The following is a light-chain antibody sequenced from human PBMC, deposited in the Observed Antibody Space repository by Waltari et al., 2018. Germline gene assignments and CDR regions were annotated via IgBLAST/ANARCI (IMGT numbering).Light chain of an antibody. CDR1: SSDIGAYDS. CDR2: HVT. CDR3: SSYTTSGTLV. J-gene: IGLJ2*01. Sequence: QSALTQPVSVSGSLGQSITISCTGSSSDIGAYDSVSWYHQHPGRAPTLMIFHVTERPSGSSNRFSGAKSGNTASLTISGLQTEDEADYYCSSYTTSGTLVFGGGTKLTIL. V-gene: IGLV2-14*03.